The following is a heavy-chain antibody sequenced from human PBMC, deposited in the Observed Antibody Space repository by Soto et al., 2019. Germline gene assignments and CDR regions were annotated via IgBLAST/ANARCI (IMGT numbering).Heavy chain of an antibody. CDR1: GFTVSSYA. V-gene: IGHV3-23*01. CDR3: AKDLGYSYGYGPVDY. Sequence: EVQLLESGGGLVQPGGSLRHSCAASGFTVSSYAMSWVRQSPGKGLEWVSAISGSGGSTYYADSVKGRFTISRDNSKNTLYLQMNSLRAEDTAVYYCAKDLGYSYGYGPVDYWGQGTLVTVSS. J-gene: IGHJ4*02. CDR2: ISGSGGST. D-gene: IGHD5-18*01.